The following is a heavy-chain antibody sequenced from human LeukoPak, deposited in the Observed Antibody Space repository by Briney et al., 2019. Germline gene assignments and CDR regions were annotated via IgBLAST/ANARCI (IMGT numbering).Heavy chain of an antibody. D-gene: IGHD4-17*01. Sequence: QPGGSLRLSCAASGFTFSTFWMSWVRQAPGKGLEWVANIRQDGSEKYYVDSVKGRFTISRDNAKNSLYLQMNSLRAEDTAVYYCARTTMTPVTIGVVGYYYYMDVWGKGTTVTVSS. J-gene: IGHJ6*03. V-gene: IGHV3-7*01. CDR1: GFTFSTFW. CDR2: IRQDGSEK. CDR3: ARTTMTPVTIGVVGYYYYMDV.